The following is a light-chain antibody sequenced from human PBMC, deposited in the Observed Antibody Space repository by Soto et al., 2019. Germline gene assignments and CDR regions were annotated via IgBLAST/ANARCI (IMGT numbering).Light chain of an antibody. CDR2: DVT. V-gene: IGLV2-11*01. CDR1: SSNVGGYNY. Sequence: QSALTQPRSVSGSPGQSVTISCTGTSSNVGGYNYVSWYQQHPGKAPKLMISDVTNRPSGVPDRFSGSKSGNTASLTISGLQPEDEADYYCSSYAGTYIHYVFGSGTKLTVL. CDR3: SSYAGTYIHYV. J-gene: IGLJ1*01.